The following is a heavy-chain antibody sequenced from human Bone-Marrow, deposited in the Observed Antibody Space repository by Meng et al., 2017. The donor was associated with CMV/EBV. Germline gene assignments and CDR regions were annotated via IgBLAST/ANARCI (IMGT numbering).Heavy chain of an antibody. D-gene: IGHD3-10*01. CDR2: ISVYNGDT. J-gene: IGHJ4*02. V-gene: IGHV1-18*01. Sequence: YTFGNYGIRWVRQAPGQGLEWMGWISVYNGDTYYAQKFQGRVTLTTDTSTSTAYMELRSLRSEDTAVCYCAMRSKPGGSGSYYNRFDYWGQGTLVTVSS. CDR1: YTFGNYG. CDR3: AMRSKPGGSGSYYNRFDY.